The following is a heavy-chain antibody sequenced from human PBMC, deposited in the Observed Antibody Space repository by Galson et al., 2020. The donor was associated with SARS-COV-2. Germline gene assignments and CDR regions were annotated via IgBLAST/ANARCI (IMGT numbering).Heavy chain of an antibody. Sequence: ASVKVSCQASGYTFNSYDINWVRQATGQGLEWLGWMNPNSGNTGYAQKFQGRVTMTRNTSISTAYMELSSLRSEDTAVYYCARSRTTYYDMWTGYYPRYYYYNMDVWGQGTTVTGSS. CDR2: MNPNSGNT. CDR3: ARSRTTYYDMWTGYYPRYYYYNMDV. J-gene: IGHJ6*02. D-gene: IGHD3-9*01. V-gene: IGHV1-8*01. CDR1: GYTFNSYD.